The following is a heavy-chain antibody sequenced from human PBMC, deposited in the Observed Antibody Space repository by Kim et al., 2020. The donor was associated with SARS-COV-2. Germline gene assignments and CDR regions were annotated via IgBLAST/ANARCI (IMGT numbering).Heavy chain of an antibody. CDR3: ARDVGSSWFGNVSWYFDL. Sequence: GGSLRLSCAASGFTFSSYAMHWVRQAPGKGLEWVAVISYDGSNKYYADSVKGRFTISRDNSKNTLYLQMNSLRAEDTAVYYCARDVGSSWFGNVSWYFDLWGRGTLVTVSS. J-gene: IGHJ2*01. D-gene: IGHD6-13*01. V-gene: IGHV3-30*04. CDR2: ISYDGSNK. CDR1: GFTFSSYA.